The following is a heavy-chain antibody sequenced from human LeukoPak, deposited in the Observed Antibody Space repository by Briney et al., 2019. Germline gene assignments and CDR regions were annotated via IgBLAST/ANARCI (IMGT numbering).Heavy chain of an antibody. CDR2: IYYSGST. CDR3: ARVVGNTMIVVVPDAFDI. V-gene: IGHV4-59*01. J-gene: IGHJ3*02. Sequence: SETLSLTCTVSGGSSSSYYWSWIRQPPGKGLEWIGYIYYSGSTNYNPSLKSRVTISVDTSKNQFSLKLSSVTAADTAVYYCARVVGNTMIVVVPDAFDIWGQGTMVTVSS. CDR1: GGSSSSYY. D-gene: IGHD3-22*01.